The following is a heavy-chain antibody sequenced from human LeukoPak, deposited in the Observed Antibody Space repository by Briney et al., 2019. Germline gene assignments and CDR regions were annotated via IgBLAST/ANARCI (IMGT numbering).Heavy chain of an antibody. CDR3: ARDYYHDFSTYRP. D-gene: IGHD3-22*01. V-gene: IGHV4-30-4*08. J-gene: IGHJ5*02. Sequence: SQTLSLTCTVSGASISTGDYYYSWIRQPPGKGLEWIGYVYNTGGTHYNPSLKSRVTISVDRSMNQFSLELTSVTAADTAVYYCARDYYHDFSTYRPWGQGTLVTVSS. CDR1: GASISTGDYY. CDR2: VYNTGGT.